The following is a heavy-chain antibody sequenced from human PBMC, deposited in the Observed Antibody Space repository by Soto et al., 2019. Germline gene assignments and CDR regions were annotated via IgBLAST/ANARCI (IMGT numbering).Heavy chain of an antibody. D-gene: IGHD6-19*01. CDR2: IWQDGSNE. J-gene: IGHJ4*02. Sequence: QVQLVESGGGVVQPGRSLRLSCAASGFTFSGYGMHWVRQAPGKGLEWVAVIWQDGSNENYADSVKGRFTISRDNSKNTLYLQMNSLRAEDTAVYYCTRRYSDGWYSDYWGQGTLVTVSS. V-gene: IGHV3-33*01. CDR3: TRRYSDGWYSDY. CDR1: GFTFSGYG.